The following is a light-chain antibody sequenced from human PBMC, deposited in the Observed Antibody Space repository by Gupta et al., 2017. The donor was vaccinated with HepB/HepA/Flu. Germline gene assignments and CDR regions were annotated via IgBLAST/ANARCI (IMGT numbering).Light chain of an antibody. V-gene: IGKV3-15*01. Sequence: EIVMTQSPATLSVSPGQRATLSCRASQFIDTSLAWYQQKPGQAPRLLISGASTRAAGLPARFNASGSGTEFTLTISSVQSEDFALYYCQQYGNWPPWTFGQGTRVELK. J-gene: IGKJ1*01. CDR2: GAS. CDR3: QQYGNWPPWT. CDR1: QFIDTS.